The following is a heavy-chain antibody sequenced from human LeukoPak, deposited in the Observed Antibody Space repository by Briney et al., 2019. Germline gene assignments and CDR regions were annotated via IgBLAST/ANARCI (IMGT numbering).Heavy chain of an antibody. D-gene: IGHD3-16*01. CDR3: AKGGGLFEY. CDR1: GGSISGDY. CDR2: IHFTGSP. J-gene: IGHJ4*02. V-gene: IGHV4-59*01. Sequence: SETLSLTCTVSGGSISGDYWTWIRQAPGKGLEWIGYIHFTGSPNYNPSLKSRLTISVDTSKNQFSLHLNSVTAADTAVYYRAKGGGLFEYWGQGTLVTVSS.